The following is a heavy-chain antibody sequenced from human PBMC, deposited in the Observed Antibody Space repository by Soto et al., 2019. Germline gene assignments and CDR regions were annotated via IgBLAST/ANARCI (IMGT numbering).Heavy chain of an antibody. V-gene: IGHV3-23*01. Sequence: GGSLRLSCAASGFTFSSYAMSWVRQAPGKGLEWVSGISGSGGITYYADSVKGRLTVSRDNSKNTLYLQMNSLRAEDTAVYYCAKAYHYGMDVWGQGTTVTVSS. CDR3: AKAYHYGMDV. CDR1: GFTFSSYA. CDR2: ISGSGGIT. J-gene: IGHJ6*02.